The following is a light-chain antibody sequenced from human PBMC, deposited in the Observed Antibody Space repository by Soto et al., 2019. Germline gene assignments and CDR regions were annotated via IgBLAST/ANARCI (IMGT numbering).Light chain of an antibody. J-gene: IGKJ1*01. CDR3: QQYGSTPRT. CDR1: QSVSSSY. Sequence: EIVLTQSPGTLSLSPGERATLSCKASQSVSSSYLAWYQQKFGQAPRLLIYGASSRATGIAERFSGSGSGTDFALTISILEPEDFAVYYCQQYGSTPRTFGQGTKVEIK. V-gene: IGKV3-20*01. CDR2: GAS.